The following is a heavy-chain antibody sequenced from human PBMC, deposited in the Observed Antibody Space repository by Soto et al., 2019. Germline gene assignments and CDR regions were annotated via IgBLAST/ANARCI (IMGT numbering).Heavy chain of an antibody. CDR3: ARNREAAAVALYYFDY. V-gene: IGHV4-61*01. CDR1: GGSVSSGSYY. D-gene: IGHD6-19*01. J-gene: IGHJ4*02. CDR2: IYYSGST. Sequence: SETLSLTCTVSGGSVSSGSYYWSWIRQPPGKGLEWIGYIYYSGSTNYNPSLKSRVTISVDTSKNQFSLKLSSVTAADTAVYYCARNREAAAVALYYFDYWGQGTLVTV.